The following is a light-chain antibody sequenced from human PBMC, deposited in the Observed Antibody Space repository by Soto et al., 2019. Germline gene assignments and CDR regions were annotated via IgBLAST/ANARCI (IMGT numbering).Light chain of an antibody. Sequence: EIVLTQSPVTLSLSPGERATLSCGASQTINSRSLAWYRQKPGLAPRLLIYDASDRATGIPDRFSGSGSGTDFTLTISRLEPEDFAVYYCQQYGNSPTFGQGTRLEIK. CDR2: DAS. V-gene: IGKV3D-20*01. CDR1: QTINSRS. J-gene: IGKJ5*01. CDR3: QQYGNSPT.